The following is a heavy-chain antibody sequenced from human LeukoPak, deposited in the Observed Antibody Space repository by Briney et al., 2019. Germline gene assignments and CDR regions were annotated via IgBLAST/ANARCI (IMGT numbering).Heavy chain of an antibody. CDR1: GFTFSSYS. Sequence: GGSLRLSCAASGFTFSSYSMKWVRQAPGKGLEWVSSISTSSSYIYYADSVKGRFTIFRDNAKNSLYLQMNSLRAEDTAVYYCARVRGRVGKTFFFDYWGQGTLVTVSS. CDR3: ARVRGRVGKTFFFDY. CDR2: ISTSSSYI. J-gene: IGHJ4*02. D-gene: IGHD2-15*01. V-gene: IGHV3-21*01.